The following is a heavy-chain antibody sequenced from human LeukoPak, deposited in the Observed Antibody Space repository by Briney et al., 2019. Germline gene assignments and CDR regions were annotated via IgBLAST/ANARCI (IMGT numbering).Heavy chain of an antibody. Sequence: SETLSLTCTVSGGSISSYYWSWIRQPAGKGLEWIGRIYTSGSTNYNPSLKSRVTMSVDTSKKQFSLKLSSVPAAETAVYYCARGGASTYYDFWSGYNNYYYGMVVWGQGTTVTVSS. J-gene: IGHJ6*02. D-gene: IGHD3-3*01. CDR3: ARGGASTYYDFWSGYNNYYYGMVV. CDR2: IYTSGST. CDR1: GGSISSYY. V-gene: IGHV4-4*07.